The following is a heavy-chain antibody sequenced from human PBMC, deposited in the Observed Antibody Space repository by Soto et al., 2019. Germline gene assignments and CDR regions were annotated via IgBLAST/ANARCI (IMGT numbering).Heavy chain of an antibody. D-gene: IGHD6-6*01. CDR2: ISSSSSYI. CDR1: GFTFSSYS. V-gene: IGHV3-21*01. CDR3: ARDRSYYYGIDV. Sequence: EVQLVESGGGLVKPGGSLRLSCAASGFTFSSYSMNWVRQAPGKGLEWVSSISSSSSYIYYADSVKGRFTISRDNAKNSLYLQKNSLRAEDTAVYYCARDRSYYYGIDVWGQGTTVTVSS. J-gene: IGHJ6*02.